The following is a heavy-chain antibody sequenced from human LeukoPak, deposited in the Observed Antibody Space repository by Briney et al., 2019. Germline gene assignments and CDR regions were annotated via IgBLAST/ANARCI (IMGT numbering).Heavy chain of an antibody. CDR2: IRYDGSNK. CDR3: AKGSKEVLFTRDHYMDV. Sequence: GGSLRLSCAASGFPFSSYGMHWVRQAPGKGLEWVTFIRYDGSNKYYADSVKGRFTISRDNSKNTLYLQMNSLRAEDTAVYYCAKGSKEVLFTRDHYMDVWGKGTTVTISS. CDR1: GFPFSSYG. J-gene: IGHJ6*03. D-gene: IGHD3-3*01. V-gene: IGHV3-30*02.